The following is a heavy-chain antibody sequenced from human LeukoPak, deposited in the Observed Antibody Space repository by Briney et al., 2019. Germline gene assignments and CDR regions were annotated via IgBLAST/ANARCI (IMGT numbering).Heavy chain of an antibody. CDR1: GFTFSDYE. CDR2: ISSRDRTT. CDR3: ARGPEFCVGDCYFDY. Sequence: GGSLRLSCAASGFTFSDYEINWVRQAPGKELEWVPYISSRDRTTYYADSVTGRFTISRDNAKNSLYLQMNSLRAEDTAVYYCARGPEFCVGDCYFDYWGRGTLVTVSS. J-gene: IGHJ4*02. V-gene: IGHV3-48*03. D-gene: IGHD2-21*01.